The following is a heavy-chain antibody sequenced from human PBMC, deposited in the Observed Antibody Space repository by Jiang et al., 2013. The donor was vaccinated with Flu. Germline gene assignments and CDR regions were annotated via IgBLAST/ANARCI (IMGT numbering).Heavy chain of an antibody. CDR3: TRDLVRDVIMIPATYFDS. CDR1: GFTFGDYG. Sequence: GLVQPGRSLSLSCIGSGFTFGDYGLNWFRQAPGKGLEWVGFIGSKLYGARREYAASVRGRFTISRDDSKSIAYLQMSSLRTEDTAVYFCTRDLVRDVIMIPATYFDSWGQGTLVTVSS. CDR2: IGSKLYGARR. J-gene: IGHJ4*02. V-gene: IGHV3-49*03. D-gene: IGHD2-2*01.